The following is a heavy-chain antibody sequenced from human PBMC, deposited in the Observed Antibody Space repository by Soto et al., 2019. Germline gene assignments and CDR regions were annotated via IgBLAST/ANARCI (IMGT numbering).Heavy chain of an antibody. CDR2: ISYSGST. J-gene: IGHJ4*02. V-gene: IGHV4-31*03. Sequence: SETLSLTCTVSGGSISSGGYYWSWIRQHPGTGLEWIGHISYSGSTYYNTSLKSRVTISVDTSKNQFSLKLSSVTAADTAVYYCARAIYGGNIDYWGQGTLVTVSS. CDR3: ARAIYGGNIDY. D-gene: IGHD4-17*01. CDR1: GGSISSGGYY.